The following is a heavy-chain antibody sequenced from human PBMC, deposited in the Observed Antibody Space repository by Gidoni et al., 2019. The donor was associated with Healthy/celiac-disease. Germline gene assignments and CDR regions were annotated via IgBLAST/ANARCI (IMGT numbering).Heavy chain of an antibody. J-gene: IGHJ5*02. V-gene: IGHV4-39*07. Sequence: QLQLQESGPGLVKPSETLSLTCTVSGGSISSSSYYWGWIRQPPGKGLEWIGSIYYSGSTYYNPSLKSRVTISVDTSKNQFSLKLSSVTAADTAVYYCARDSRALLWFGELLWANWFDPWGQGTLVTVSS. CDR2: IYYSGST. CDR3: ARDSRALLWFGELLWANWFDP. CDR1: GGSISSSSYY. D-gene: IGHD3-10*01.